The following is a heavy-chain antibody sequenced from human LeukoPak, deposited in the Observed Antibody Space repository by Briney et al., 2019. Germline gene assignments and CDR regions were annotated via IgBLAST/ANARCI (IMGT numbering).Heavy chain of an antibody. CDR1: GGSISSYY. V-gene: IGHV4-59*01. CDR3: ARDWYSSSWPNNWFDP. Sequence: SETLSLTCTVSGGSISSYYWSWIRQPPGKGLEWIGYIYYSGSTNYNPSLKSRVTILVDTSKNQFSLKLSSVTAADTAVYYCARDWYSSSWPNNWFDPWGQGTLVTVSS. D-gene: IGHD6-13*01. J-gene: IGHJ5*02. CDR2: IYYSGST.